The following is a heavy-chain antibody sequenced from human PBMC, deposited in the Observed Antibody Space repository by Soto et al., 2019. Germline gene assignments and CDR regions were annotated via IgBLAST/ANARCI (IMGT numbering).Heavy chain of an antibody. V-gene: IGHV1-3*01. CDR1: GYTFTYYA. D-gene: IGHD1-1*01. CDR2: ITAGYGDT. J-gene: IGHJ3*01. Sequence: QVQLVQSGAEVKKPGASVKVSCKASGYTFTYYAIHWVRQAPGQRLEWMGWITAGYGDTKYSQNFQDRITITRDTSANTAYMELSSLTSEDTAVYYCARFGLTPTGTRVAFDVWGRGTMVTVSS. CDR3: ARFGLTPTGTRVAFDV.